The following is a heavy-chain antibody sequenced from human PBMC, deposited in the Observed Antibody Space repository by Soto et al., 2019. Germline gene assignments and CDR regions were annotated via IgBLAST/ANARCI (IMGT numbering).Heavy chain of an antibody. CDR2: SRNKANSYST. J-gene: IGHJ4*02. CDR1: GFTFSDHY. Sequence: VQLVESGGGLVQPGGSLRLSCAASGFTFSDHYMDWVRQAPGKGLEWVGRSRNKANSYSTEYAASVKGRFTISRDESKNSLYLQMNSLKPEDTAVYYCARFSGSYTRGLDYWGQGTLVTVSS. D-gene: IGHD1-26*01. V-gene: IGHV3-72*01. CDR3: ARFSGSYTRGLDY.